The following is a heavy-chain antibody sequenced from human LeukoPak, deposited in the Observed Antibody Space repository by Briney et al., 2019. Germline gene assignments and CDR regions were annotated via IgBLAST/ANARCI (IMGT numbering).Heavy chain of an antibody. D-gene: IGHD3-9*01. CDR3: ARGHYDILTASYKWTPDY. V-gene: IGHV3-21*06. Sequence: GGSLRLSCAASGFTFSSYAMSWVRQAPGKGLEWVSTITSGGTYTYYADSVKGRFTTSRDNAKNSLSLQLSSLRAEDTAVYYCARGHYDILTASYKWTPDYWGQGILVTVSS. CDR1: GFTFSSYA. CDR2: ITSGGTYT. J-gene: IGHJ4*02.